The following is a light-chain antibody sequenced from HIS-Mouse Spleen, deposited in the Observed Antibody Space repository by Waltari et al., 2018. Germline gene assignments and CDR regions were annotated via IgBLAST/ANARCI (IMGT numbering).Light chain of an antibody. Sequence: QSALTQPASVSGSPGQSITISCTGTSSDVGSYNLVSWYQQHPGKAPKLMISEGSKRPAGVSNRVSGSKSGNTASLTIAGLQAEDEADYYCCSYAGSSTWVFGGGTKLTVL. CDR2: EGS. CDR3: CSYAGSSTWV. CDR1: SSDVGSYNL. J-gene: IGLJ3*02. V-gene: IGLV2-23*01.